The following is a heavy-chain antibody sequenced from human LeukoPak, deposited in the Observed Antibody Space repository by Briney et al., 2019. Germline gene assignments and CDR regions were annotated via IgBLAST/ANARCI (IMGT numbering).Heavy chain of an antibody. Sequence: PSGTLSLTCTVSGGSISHYYWSWVRQPPGKGLEWIGYIYYSGSTNYNPSLKSRVTISVDTSKNQFSLRLNSVTAADTAVYYCARGGHFGELLFSWFDPWGRGTLVTVSS. CDR1: GGSISHYY. CDR3: ARGGHFGELLFSWFDP. CDR2: IYYSGST. V-gene: IGHV4-59*01. D-gene: IGHD3-10*01. J-gene: IGHJ5*02.